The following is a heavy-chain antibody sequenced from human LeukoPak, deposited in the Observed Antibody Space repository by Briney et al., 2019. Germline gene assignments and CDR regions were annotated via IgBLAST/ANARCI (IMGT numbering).Heavy chain of an antibody. D-gene: IGHD3-22*01. Sequence: PGGSLRLSCAASGFDFSEHEMDWVRQAPRKGLEWLARIRNKNQGLTTEYAASVRGRFAISREDSSNSLHLQMTRLKIEDTAVYYCVQPSQGYFQNWGQGTLVTVCS. V-gene: IGHV3-72*01. CDR2: IRNKNQGLTT. J-gene: IGHJ1*01. CDR1: GFDFSEHE. CDR3: VQPSQGYFQN.